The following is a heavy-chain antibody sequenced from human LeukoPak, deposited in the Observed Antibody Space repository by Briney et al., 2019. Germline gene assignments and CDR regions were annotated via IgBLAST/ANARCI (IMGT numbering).Heavy chain of an antibody. D-gene: IGHD3-3*01. J-gene: IGHJ4*02. CDR1: GFTFSSYT. CDR2: ISYDGSNK. CDR3: ARDESFGVVIQVGWYFDY. Sequence: PGRSLRLSCAASGFTFSSYTMHWVRQAPGKGLEWVAVISYDGSNKYYADSVKGRFTISRDNSKNTLYLQMNSLRAEDTAVYYCARDESFGVVIQVGWYFDYWGQGTLVTVSS. V-gene: IGHV3-30-3*01.